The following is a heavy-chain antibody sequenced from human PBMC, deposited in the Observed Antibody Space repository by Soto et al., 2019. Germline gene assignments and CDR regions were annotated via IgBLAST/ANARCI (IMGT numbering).Heavy chain of an antibody. CDR2: VKTKSEGEAT. CDR3: TTLGPS. Sequence: GGPMRLPSVASGFNIGDAWMNWVRQAAGKGLEWVGHVKTKSEGEATDYAAPVKGRFTIWRDDSTNTLYLQMNSLKTEDTGKYFCTTLGPSWGQGSQVTVSS. CDR1: GFNIGDAW. V-gene: IGHV3-15*07. J-gene: IGHJ5*02.